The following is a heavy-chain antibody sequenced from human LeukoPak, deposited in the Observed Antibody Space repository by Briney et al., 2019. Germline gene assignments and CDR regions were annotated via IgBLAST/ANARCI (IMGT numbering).Heavy chain of an antibody. CDR1: GGSISNSGYA. CDR3: VRGCTTCLIPFDY. Sequence: SETLSLTCTVSGGSISNSGYAWGWIRQPPGKGLEWIGSIFYSKSTYCNPSLKSRVTISVDRSKNQFSLKLNSVTAADTAVYYCVRGCTTCLIPFDYWGQGTLVTVSS. CDR2: IFYSKST. V-gene: IGHV4-39*07. J-gene: IGHJ4*02. D-gene: IGHD2-2*01.